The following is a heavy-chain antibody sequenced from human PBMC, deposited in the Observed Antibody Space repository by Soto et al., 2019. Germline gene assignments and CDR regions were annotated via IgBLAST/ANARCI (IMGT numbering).Heavy chain of an antibody. V-gene: IGHV4-4*02. J-gene: IGHJ4*02. Sequence: SETLSLTCAVSGPSISSTDWWSWVRQPPGKGLEWLGEIYHRGSTYYNPSLKSRVTISVDKSKNQFSLRLTSVTAADTAVYYCVTVNLVGAAYYFDYWGPGTLVTVS. CDR2: IYHRGST. CDR1: GPSISSTDW. D-gene: IGHD1-26*01. CDR3: VTVNLVGAAYYFDY.